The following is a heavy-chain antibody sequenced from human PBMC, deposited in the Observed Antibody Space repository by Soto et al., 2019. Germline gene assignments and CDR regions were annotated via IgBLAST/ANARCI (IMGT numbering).Heavy chain of an antibody. V-gene: IGHV1-3*01. Sequence: QVQLVQSGAEVKKPGASVKVSCKASGYTFTSYAMHWVRQAPGQRLEWMGWINAGNGNTKYSQKFQGRVTITKNPSASTAYMELSSLRSEDTAVYYCARGPLRNWFDPWGQGTLVTVSS. D-gene: IGHD5-12*01. CDR1: GYTFTSYA. CDR3: ARGPLRNWFDP. J-gene: IGHJ5*02. CDR2: INAGNGNT.